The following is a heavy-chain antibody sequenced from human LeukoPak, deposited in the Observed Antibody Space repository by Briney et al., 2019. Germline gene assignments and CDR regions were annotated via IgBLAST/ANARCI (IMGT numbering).Heavy chain of an antibody. CDR1: RFTFSSYA. V-gene: IGHV3-23*01. Sequence: GGSLRLSCAASRFTFSSYAMSWVRQSPGKGREGVTAISGSRGRTYFADFVKGRCHNFSDNSKNMLHLQINRLRAEETGVYFCAKDQYYYGSGSLSMAPWGQGTLVTVFS. CDR3: AKDQYYYGSGSLSMAP. J-gene: IGHJ5*02. D-gene: IGHD3-10*01. CDR2: ISGSRGRT.